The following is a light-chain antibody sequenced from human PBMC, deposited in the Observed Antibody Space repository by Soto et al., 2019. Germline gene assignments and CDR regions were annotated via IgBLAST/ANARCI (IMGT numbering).Light chain of an antibody. V-gene: IGLV2-23*01. J-gene: IGLJ1*01. Sequence: QSVLTQPASVSGSPGQSFTISCTGTSXDVGTYNLVSWYQQHPGKAPKLMVYEGTKRPSGVSNRFSGSKSGNTASLTISGLQAEDEADYYCCSYVGSSTYVFGTGTKLTVL. CDR3: CSYVGSSTYV. CDR1: SXDVGTYNL. CDR2: EGT.